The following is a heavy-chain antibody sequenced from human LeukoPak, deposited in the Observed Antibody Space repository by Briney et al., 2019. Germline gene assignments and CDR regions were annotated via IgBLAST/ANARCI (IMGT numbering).Heavy chain of an antibody. CDR3: ARLGYDFWSGYYQIYYFDC. CDR2: INAGNGNT. V-gene: IGHV1-3*03. J-gene: IGHJ4*02. D-gene: IGHD3-3*01. Sequence: ASVKVSCKASGYTFTSYAMHWVRQAPGQRLEWMGWINAGNGNTKYSQEFQGRVTITRNTSISTAYMELSSLRSEDTAVYYCARLGYDFWSGYYQIYYFDCWGQGTLVTVSS. CDR1: GYTFTSYA.